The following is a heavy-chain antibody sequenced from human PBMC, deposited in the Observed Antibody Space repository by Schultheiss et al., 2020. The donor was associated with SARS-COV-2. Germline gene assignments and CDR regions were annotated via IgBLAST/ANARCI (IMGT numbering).Heavy chain of an antibody. CDR1: GFTFSSYS. Sequence: GGSLRLSCAASGFTFSSYSMNWVRQAPGKGLEWVSVIYSGGSTYYADSVKGRFTISRDNSKNTLYLQMSSLRAEDTAVYYCAKWWYDSDVWGQGTTVTVSS. V-gene: IGHV3-66*02. D-gene: IGHD3-22*01. CDR2: IYSGGST. CDR3: AKWWYDSDV. J-gene: IGHJ6*02.